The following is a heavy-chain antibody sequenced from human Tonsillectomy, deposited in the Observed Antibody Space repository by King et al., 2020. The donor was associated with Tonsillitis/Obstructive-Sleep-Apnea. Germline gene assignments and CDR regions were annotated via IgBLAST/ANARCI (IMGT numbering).Heavy chain of an antibody. CDR1: GFTFSSYA. D-gene: IGHD6-19*01. Sequence: VQLVESGGGVVQPGRSLRLSCAASGFTFSSYAMHWVRQAPGKGLEWVAVISYDGSNKYYADSVKGRFTISRDNSRNTLYLQMNSLRAEDTAVYYCARDLAVDYWAQGTLATVS. CDR3: ARDLAVDY. J-gene: IGHJ4*02. V-gene: IGHV3-30*04. CDR2: ISYDGSNK.